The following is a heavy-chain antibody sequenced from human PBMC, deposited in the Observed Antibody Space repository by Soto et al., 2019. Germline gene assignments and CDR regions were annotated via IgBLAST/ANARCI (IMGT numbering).Heavy chain of an antibody. CDR2: ISWNSGSI. V-gene: IGHV3-9*01. Sequence: SLRLSCAASGFTFDDYAMHWVRQAPGKGLEWVSGISWNSGSIGYADSVKGRFTISRDNAKNTLYLQMNSLRREDTAVYFCAKVRYSSSWYQAGFDSWAQGTQVTVSS. CDR3: AKVRYSSSWYQAGFDS. CDR1: GFTFDDYA. J-gene: IGHJ4*02. D-gene: IGHD6-13*01.